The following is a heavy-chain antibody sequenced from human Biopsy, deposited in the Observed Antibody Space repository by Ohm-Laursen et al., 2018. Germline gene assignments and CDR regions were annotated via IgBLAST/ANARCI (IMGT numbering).Heavy chain of an antibody. Sequence: PSDTLSLTCTVSGGSISNNNYYWGWIRQPPGKGLEWIGSIFYRGSTHYKPSLKSRVNISVDTSKNRFSVKLNSVTAADTAVYYCARDYDTSGYYYVSWGQGTLVTVSS. CDR2: IFYRGST. D-gene: IGHD3-22*01. CDR3: ARDYDTSGYYYVS. V-gene: IGHV4-39*01. CDR1: GGSISNNNYY. J-gene: IGHJ5*02.